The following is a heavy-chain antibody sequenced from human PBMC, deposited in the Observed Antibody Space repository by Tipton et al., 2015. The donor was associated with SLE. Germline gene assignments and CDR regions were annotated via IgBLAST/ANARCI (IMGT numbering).Heavy chain of an antibody. CDR2: INHSGST. D-gene: IGHD6-6*01. J-gene: IGHJ3*02. Sequence: TLSLTCAVYGGSFSSYYWSWIRQPPGKGLEWIGEINHSGSTNYNPSLKSRVTISVDTSKNQFSLKLSSVTAADTAVYYCARGGALYAYSSSGQAFDIWGQGTMVTVSS. V-gene: IGHV4-34*01. CDR1: GGSFSSYY. CDR3: ARGGALYAYSSSGQAFDI.